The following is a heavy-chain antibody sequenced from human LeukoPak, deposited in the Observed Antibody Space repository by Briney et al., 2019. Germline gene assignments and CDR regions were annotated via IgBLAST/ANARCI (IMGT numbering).Heavy chain of an antibody. V-gene: IGHV4-59*01. CDR2: IYYSGST. CDR1: GGSISSYY. J-gene: IGHJ6*03. CDR3: ARNAPRDYMDV. Sequence: SETLSLTCTVSGGSISSYYWSWIRQPPGKGLEWIGYIYYSGSTNYNPSLKSRVTISVDTSKNQFSLKLSSVTAADTAVYYCARNAPRDYMDVWGKGTTVTISS. D-gene: IGHD2-2*01.